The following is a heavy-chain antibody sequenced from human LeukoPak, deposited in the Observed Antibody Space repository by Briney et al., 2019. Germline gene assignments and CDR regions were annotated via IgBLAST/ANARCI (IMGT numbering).Heavy chain of an antibody. CDR3: AMLKDAYYYDSSGYYFGY. Sequence: ASVKVSCTASGYTFTSYGISWVRQAPGQGLEWMGWISAYNGNTNYAQKLQGRVTMTTDTSTSTAYMELRSLRSDDTAVYYCAMLKDAYYYDSSGYYFGYWGQGTLVTVSS. CDR1: GYTFTSYG. CDR2: ISAYNGNT. D-gene: IGHD3-22*01. J-gene: IGHJ4*02. V-gene: IGHV1-18*01.